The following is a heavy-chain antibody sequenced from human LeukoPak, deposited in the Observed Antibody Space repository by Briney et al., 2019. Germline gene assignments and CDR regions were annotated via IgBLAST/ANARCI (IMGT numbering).Heavy chain of an antibody. CDR1: GYTFTSYG. Sequence: ASVKVSCKASGYTFTSYGISWVRQAPGQGLEWMGWISAYNGNTNYAQKLQGRVTMTTDTSTSTAYMELRSLRSDDTAVYYCARGRGYCSSTSCYTYYYYMDVWGKGTTVTVSS. CDR2: ISAYNGNT. V-gene: IGHV1-18*01. CDR3: ARGRGYCSSTSCYTYYYYMDV. J-gene: IGHJ6*03. D-gene: IGHD2-2*02.